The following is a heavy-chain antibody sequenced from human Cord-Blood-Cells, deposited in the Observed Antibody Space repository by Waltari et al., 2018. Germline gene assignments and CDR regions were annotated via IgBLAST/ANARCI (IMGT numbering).Heavy chain of an antibody. J-gene: IGHJ3*02. CDR3: AKGLERLDAFDI. D-gene: IGHD1-1*01. CDR1: GFTFDDYA. V-gene: IGHV3-9*01. CDR2: ISWNSGSI. Sequence: EVQLVESGGGLVQPGRSLRLSCAASGFTFDDYAMHWVRQAPGKGLEWVLGISWNSGSIGYADSVKCRFTISRDNAKNSLYLQMNSLRAEDTALYYCAKGLERLDAFDIWGQGTMVTVSS.